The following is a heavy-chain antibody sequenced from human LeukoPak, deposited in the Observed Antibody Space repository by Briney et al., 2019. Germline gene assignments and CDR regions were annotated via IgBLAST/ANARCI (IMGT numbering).Heavy chain of an antibody. CDR1: AYTFSSYL. CDR2: IDPSGGST. CDR3: ARDLGLRGVTNWFDP. J-gene: IGHJ5*02. Sequence: ASVKVSCKASAYTFSSYLIHWVRQAPGQGLEWMGIIDPSGGSTAYAQKFRGRVTMTRDTSTSTVYMELSSLRSEDTAVYYCARDLGLRGVTNWFDPWGQGTLVTVSS. D-gene: IGHD3-10*01. V-gene: IGHV1-46*01.